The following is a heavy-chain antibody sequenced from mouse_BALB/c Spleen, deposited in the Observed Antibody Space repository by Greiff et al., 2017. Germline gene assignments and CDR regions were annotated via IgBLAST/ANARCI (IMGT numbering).Heavy chain of an antibody. J-gene: IGHJ4*01. V-gene: IGHV1S22*01. Sequence: LQQPGSELVRPGASVKLSCKASGYTFTSYWMHWVKQRHGQGLEWIGNIYPGSGSTNYDEKFKSKGTLTVDTSSSTAYMHLSSLTSEDSAVYYCTRGGGYYYAMDYWGQGTSVTVSS. CDR3: TRGGGYYYAMDY. CDR2: IYPGSGST. D-gene: IGHD2-2*01. CDR1: GYTFTSYW.